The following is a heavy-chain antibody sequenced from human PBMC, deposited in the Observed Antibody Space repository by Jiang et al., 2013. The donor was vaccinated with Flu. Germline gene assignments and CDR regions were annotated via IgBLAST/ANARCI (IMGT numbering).Heavy chain of an antibody. CDR3: ATDLRHSSWLRGWFDP. Sequence: GETIYAQKFQGRVTMTEDTSTDTAYMELSSLRSEDTAVYYCATDLRHSSWLRGWFDPWGQGTLVTVSS. J-gene: IGHJ5*02. CDR2: GET. D-gene: IGHD6-13*01. V-gene: IGHV1-24*01.